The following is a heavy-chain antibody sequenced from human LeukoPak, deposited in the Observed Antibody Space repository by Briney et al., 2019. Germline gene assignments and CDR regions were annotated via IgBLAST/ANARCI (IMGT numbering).Heavy chain of an antibody. Sequence: ASVKVSCKASGYNFVLYGISWVRQAPGQGPEWMGWISTYNGNTKHAQKFQGTVTMTTDTSTSTAYMELRSLRSDDTAVHYCARDEDYGISVNVDYWGQGTLVTVSS. J-gene: IGHJ4*02. CDR2: ISTYNGNT. CDR1: GYNFVLYG. V-gene: IGHV1-18*01. CDR3: ARDEDYGISVNVDY. D-gene: IGHD4-17*01.